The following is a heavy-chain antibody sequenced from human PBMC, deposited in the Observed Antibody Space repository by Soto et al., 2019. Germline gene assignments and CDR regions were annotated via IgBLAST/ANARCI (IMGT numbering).Heavy chain of an antibody. CDR2: IYYSGST. CDR1: GGSISSGDYY. CDR3: ARLNGYCVSTGCHGYYGMDV. J-gene: IGHJ6*02. Sequence: SETLSLTCTVSGGSISSGDYYWSWIRQPPGKGLGWIGSIYYSGSTYYNPSLKSRVTISVDTSKDQFSLKLSSVTAADTAVYYCARLNGYCVSTGCHGYYGMDVWGQGTTVTVSS. D-gene: IGHD2-2*03. V-gene: IGHV4-30-4*01.